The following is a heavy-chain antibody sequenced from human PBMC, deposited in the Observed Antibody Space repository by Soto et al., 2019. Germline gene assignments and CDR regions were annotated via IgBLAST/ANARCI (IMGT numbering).Heavy chain of an antibody. CDR3: ARTLYGDNVDY. CDR1: GYTFTSYD. D-gene: IGHD4-17*01. Sequence: QVQLVQSGAEVKKPGASVKVSCKASGYTFTSYDINWVRQATGQGLEWMGWMNPYSGNTGYAQKFQGRVTMTRNTSISTANKELSSMRAEDTAVYSCARTLYGDNVDYWGQGTLVTVSS. V-gene: IGHV1-8*01. J-gene: IGHJ4*02. CDR2: MNPYSGNT.